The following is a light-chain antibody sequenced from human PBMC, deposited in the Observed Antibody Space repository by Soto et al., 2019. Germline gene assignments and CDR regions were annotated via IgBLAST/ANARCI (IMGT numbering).Light chain of an antibody. J-gene: IGLJ1*01. Sequence: QSVLTQPASVSGSPGQSITISCTGTSSDVGGYKYVSWYQQHPGKAPKLMIYEVSNRPSGVSNRFSASKSGSTASLTISGLQAEDEADYYCSSYTSSSPCVFGTGTKLTVL. V-gene: IGLV2-14*01. CDR2: EVS. CDR3: SSYTSSSPCV. CDR1: SSDVGGYKY.